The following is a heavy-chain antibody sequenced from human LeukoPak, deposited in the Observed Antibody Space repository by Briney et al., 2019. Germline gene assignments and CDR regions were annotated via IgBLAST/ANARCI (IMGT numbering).Heavy chain of an antibody. CDR1: GFTFKTYS. CDR3: ARERGTVQDAFDI. Sequence: GGSLRLSCAASGFTFKTYSMHWVRQAPGQGLEWVSSISSSGSYIFYTDSVKGRFTISRDNAKNSLYLQMNSLRVEDTAVYYCARERGTVQDAFDIWGQGTMVSVPS. D-gene: IGHD4-17*01. J-gene: IGHJ3*02. CDR2: ISSSGSYI. V-gene: IGHV3-21*01.